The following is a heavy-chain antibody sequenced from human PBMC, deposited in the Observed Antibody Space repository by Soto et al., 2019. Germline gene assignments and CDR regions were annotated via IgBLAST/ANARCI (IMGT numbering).Heavy chain of an antibody. D-gene: IGHD6-25*01. Sequence: QEQLVQSGAEVKKPGAPVKVSCKASGSTFTNYNINWVRQATGQGLEWMGWMNPNTGNTGYAEKFQGRVTMTRNSSINTAYMELSGLRSDDTAVYYCAREAASDPSFYYHYMDVWGKVTTVTVSS. J-gene: IGHJ6*03. CDR3: AREAASDPSFYYHYMDV. CDR2: MNPNTGNT. CDR1: GSTFTNYN. V-gene: IGHV1-8*01.